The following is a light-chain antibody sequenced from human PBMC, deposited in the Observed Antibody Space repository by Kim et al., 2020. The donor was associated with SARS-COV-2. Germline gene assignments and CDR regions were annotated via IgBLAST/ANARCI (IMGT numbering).Light chain of an antibody. CDR2: RDT. V-gene: IGLV3-9*01. Sequence: SYELTQPPSVSVALGQTATITCGASNIGSKIAHWYQQTPGQAPVMVIDRDTNRPSGIPERFSGSTSGNTATLTISRAQAGDEADYYCQVWDSNTWVFGGGTQLTVL. CDR1: NIGSKI. CDR3: QVWDSNTWV. J-gene: IGLJ3*02.